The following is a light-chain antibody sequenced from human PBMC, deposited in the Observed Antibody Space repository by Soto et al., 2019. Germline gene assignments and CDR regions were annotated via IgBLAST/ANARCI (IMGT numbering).Light chain of an antibody. CDR2: TAS. CDR3: QQYNSYFT. CDR1: QNIGTY. J-gene: IGKJ3*01. V-gene: IGKV1-39*01. Sequence: DIQMTQSPSSLSASVGDRVTITCRASQNIGTYLNWYQQKPGKAPTVLIYTASTLQSGVPSRFSGSGSGTEFTLTISSLQPDDFATYYCQQYNSYFTFGPGTKVDIK.